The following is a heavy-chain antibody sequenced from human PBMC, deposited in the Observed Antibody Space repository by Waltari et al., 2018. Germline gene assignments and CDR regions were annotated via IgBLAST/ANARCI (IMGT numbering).Heavy chain of an antibody. CDR3: ATAYSWNYFRY. J-gene: IGHJ4*02. Sequence: EVQLVQSGAEVKKPGATMKISCKASGYTFTDYYMHWVQQAPGKGLEWMDGVDPEDGKTINAEKFQGRVTITADTSTDTSYMELSSLRSEDAAVYYCATAYSWNYFRYWGQGTLVTVSS. CDR1: GYTFTDYY. CDR2: VDPEDGKT. V-gene: IGHV1-69-2*01. D-gene: IGHD1-20*01.